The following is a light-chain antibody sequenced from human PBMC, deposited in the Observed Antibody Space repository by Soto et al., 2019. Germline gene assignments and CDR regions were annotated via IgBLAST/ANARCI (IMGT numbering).Light chain of an antibody. CDR3: QQYYSTPWT. V-gene: IGKV4-1*01. Sequence: DIVMTQSPDSLAVSLGERATINCKSSQSLLYSSNNKNYLTWYQQKPGQPPKLLIYWASTRKSGVPDRFSGGGSGTDFTLTISSLQAEDVAVYYCQQYYSTPWTFGQGTKVEIK. J-gene: IGKJ1*01. CDR1: QSLLYSSNNKNY. CDR2: WAS.